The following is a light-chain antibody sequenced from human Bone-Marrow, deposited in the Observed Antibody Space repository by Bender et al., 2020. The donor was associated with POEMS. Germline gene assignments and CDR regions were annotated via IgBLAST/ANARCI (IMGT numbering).Light chain of an antibody. Sequence: SFELIQPPSVSVSPGQTVSITCSGDNLGDKYISWYLQKPGQSPALVIYQDTKRPSGIPERFSGSNSGNTVTLTISGTQAVDEGDYYCQAWEAWDSSTHVIFGGGTKLTVL. V-gene: IGLV3-1*01. CDR1: NLGDKY. CDR2: QDT. CDR3: QAWEAWDSSTHVI. J-gene: IGLJ2*01.